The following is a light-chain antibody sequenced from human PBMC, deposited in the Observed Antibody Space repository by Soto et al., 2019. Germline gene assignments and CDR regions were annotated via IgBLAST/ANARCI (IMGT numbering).Light chain of an antibody. J-gene: IGLJ2*01. CDR1: SNDVGGYHY. CDR2: EVT. V-gene: IGLV2-8*01. Sequence: QSALTQPPAASGSPGQSVTISCTGTSNDVGGYHYVSWYQQYPGKVPKLIISEVTKRPSGVPDRFSGSKSGNTASLTVSGLQAEDEAEYYCSSYVVGKNPHVVYGGGTKLTVL. CDR3: SSYVVGKNPHVV.